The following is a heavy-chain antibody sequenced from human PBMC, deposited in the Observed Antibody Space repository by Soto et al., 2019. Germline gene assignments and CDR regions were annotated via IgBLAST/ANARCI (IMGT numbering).Heavy chain of an antibody. D-gene: IGHD5-18*01. V-gene: IGHV1-69*15. Sequence: QVQLVQSGAEVRKPGSSVQVSCKASGGTFYTYTFSWVRQAPGQGLEWMGSITPIYPTTNYAEKFQGRLTVTADGSTNTAYRERNSLTSEDTAFYYCARIPRYSLPTPDDLDSWGQGTLVPSPQ. J-gene: IGHJ4*02. CDR1: GGTFYTYT. CDR3: ARIPRYSLPTPDDLDS. CDR2: ITPIYPTT.